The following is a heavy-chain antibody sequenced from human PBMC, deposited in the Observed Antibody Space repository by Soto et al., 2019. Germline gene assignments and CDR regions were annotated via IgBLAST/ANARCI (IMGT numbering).Heavy chain of an antibody. D-gene: IGHD2-2*01. Sequence: SETLSLTCAVYGGSFSGYYWSWIRQPPGKGLEWIGEINHSGSTNYNPSLKSRVTISVDTSKNHFSLKLSSVTAADTAVYYCARSLGYCSSTSCYWGDYWGQGTLVTVSS. CDR1: GGSFSGYY. CDR2: INHSGST. CDR3: ARSLGYCSSTSCYWGDY. V-gene: IGHV4-34*01. J-gene: IGHJ4*02.